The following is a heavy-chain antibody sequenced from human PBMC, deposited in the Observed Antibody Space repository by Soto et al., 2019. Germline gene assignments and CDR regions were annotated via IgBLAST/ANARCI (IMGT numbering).Heavy chain of an antibody. CDR3: AIDLGDTAMAPLDY. CDR2: IWYDGSNK. V-gene: IGHV3-33*01. D-gene: IGHD5-18*01. CDR1: GFTFSSYG. Sequence: PGGSLRLSCAASGFTFSSYGMHWVRQAPGKGLEWVAVIWYDGSNKYYADSVKGRFTISRDNSKNTLYLQMNSLRAEDTAVYYCAIDLGDTAMAPLDYCGQGTLVTVSS. J-gene: IGHJ4*02.